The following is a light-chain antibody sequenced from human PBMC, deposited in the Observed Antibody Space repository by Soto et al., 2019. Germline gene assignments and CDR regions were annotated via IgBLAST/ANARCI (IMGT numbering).Light chain of an antibody. CDR2: GVS. J-gene: IGLJ1*01. V-gene: IGLV2-14*03. CDR3: SSYASTAAYV. Sequence: QSVLTQPASVSGSPGQSITISCTGTSSDVGGYDYVSWYQQHPGKAPKLMIYGVSHRPSGVSNRFSASKSGNTASLTISGLQVEDEADYYCSSYASTAAYVIGPGTKLTVL. CDR1: SSDVGGYDY.